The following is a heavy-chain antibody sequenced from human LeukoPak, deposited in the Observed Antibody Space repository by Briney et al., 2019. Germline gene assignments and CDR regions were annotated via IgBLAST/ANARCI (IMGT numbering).Heavy chain of an antibody. J-gene: IGHJ6*03. V-gene: IGHV1-8*02. CDR3: ARAPRYCSSTSCYDYYYYYYMDV. Sequence: ASVKVSCKASGYTFTSYDINWVRQATGQGLEWMGWMNPNSGNTGYAQKFQGRVTMTRNTSISTAYMELSSLRSEDTAVYYCARAPRYCSSTSCYDYYYYYYMDVWGKGTTVTVSS. CDR2: MNPNSGNT. CDR1: GYTFTSYD. D-gene: IGHD2-2*01.